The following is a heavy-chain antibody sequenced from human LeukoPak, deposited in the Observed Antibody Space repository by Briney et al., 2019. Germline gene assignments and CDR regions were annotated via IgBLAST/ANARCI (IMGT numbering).Heavy chain of an antibody. D-gene: IGHD1-7*01. CDR2: ISGSGGST. V-gene: IGHV3-23*01. CDR3: AKDRYPGTTPFDY. Sequence: QSGGSLRLSCAASGFTFSSYAMSWVRQAPGKGLEWVSAISGSGGSTYYADSVKGRSTISRDNSKNTLYLQMNSLRAEDTAVYYCAKDRYPGTTPFDYWGQGTLVTVSS. J-gene: IGHJ4*02. CDR1: GFTFSSYA.